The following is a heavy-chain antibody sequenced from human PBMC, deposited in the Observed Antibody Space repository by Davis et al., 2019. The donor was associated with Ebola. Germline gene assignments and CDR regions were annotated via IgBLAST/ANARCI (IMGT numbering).Heavy chain of an antibody. CDR1: GGSVSSGSYY. V-gene: IGHV4-61*01. Sequence: PSETLSLTCTVSGGSVSSGSYYWSWIRQPPGKGLEWIGYIYYSGSTNYNPSLKSRVTISLDTSKNQFSLKLTSVTATDTAMYYCARDFVYWGQGTLVAVSS. CDR2: IYYSGST. CDR3: ARDFVY. J-gene: IGHJ4*02.